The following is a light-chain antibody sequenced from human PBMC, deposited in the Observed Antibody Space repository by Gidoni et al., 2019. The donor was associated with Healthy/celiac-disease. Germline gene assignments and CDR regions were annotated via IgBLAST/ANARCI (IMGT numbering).Light chain of an antibody. V-gene: IGKV1-39*01. Sequence: DIQMTQSPSSLSASVGDRVTTTFRASQSISSYLNLYQQKPGKAPKLLYYAASSFQSGVPSRFSGSGSGTDFTLTISSLQPEDFATYYCQQSYSTPRTFGQGTKVEIK. J-gene: IGKJ1*01. CDR3: QQSYSTPRT. CDR2: AAS. CDR1: QSISSY.